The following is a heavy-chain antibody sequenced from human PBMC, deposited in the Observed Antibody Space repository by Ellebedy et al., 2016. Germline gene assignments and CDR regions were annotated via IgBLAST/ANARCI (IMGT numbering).Heavy chain of an antibody. CDR1: GYTFTSYD. D-gene: IGHD4-17*01. CDR3: ARGLTELRRGKHDYGDYGGN. CDR2: MNPNSGNT. J-gene: IGHJ4*02. Sequence: ASVKVSXKASGYTFTSYDINWVRQATGQGLEWMGWMNPNSGNTGYAQKFQGRVTMTRNTSISTAYMELSSLRSEDTAVYYCARGLTELRRGKHDYGDYGGNWGQGTLVTVSS. V-gene: IGHV1-8*01.